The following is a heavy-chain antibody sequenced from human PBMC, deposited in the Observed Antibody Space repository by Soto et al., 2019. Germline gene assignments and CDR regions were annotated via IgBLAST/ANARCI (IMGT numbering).Heavy chain of an antibody. J-gene: IGHJ4*02. Sequence: QLQLQESGSGLVKPSQTLSLTCAVSGGSISSGGYSWSWIRQPPGKGLEWIGYIYHSGSTYYNPSLQSRVTISVDRSQDQFSLKLSSVTAADTAVYYCARAGGLGAVAADYWGQGTLVTVSS. CDR3: ARAGGLGAVAADY. D-gene: IGHD6-19*01. V-gene: IGHV4-30-2*01. CDR1: GGSISSGGYS. CDR2: IYHSGST.